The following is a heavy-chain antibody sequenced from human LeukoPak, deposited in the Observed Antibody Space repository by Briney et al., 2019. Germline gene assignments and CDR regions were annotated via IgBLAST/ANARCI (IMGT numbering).Heavy chain of an antibody. Sequence: GKSLRLSCAASGFTFSSYAMSWVRQAPGKGLEWVSAISGSGGSTYYADSVKGRFTISRDNSKNTLYLQMNSLRAEDTAVYYCARGPPVVAVPYYFDYWGQGTLVTVSS. CDR2: ISGSGGST. J-gene: IGHJ4*02. CDR3: ARGPPVVAVPYYFDY. D-gene: IGHD2-21*01. CDR1: GFTFSSYA. V-gene: IGHV3-23*01.